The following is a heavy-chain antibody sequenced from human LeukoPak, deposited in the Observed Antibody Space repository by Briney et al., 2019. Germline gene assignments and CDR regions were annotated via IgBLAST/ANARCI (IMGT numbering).Heavy chain of an antibody. J-gene: IGHJ4*02. CDR2: IGTSGNTI. Sequence: GGSLRLSCAASGFTFSGYITNWVRQAPGKGLEWVSFIGTSGNTIYYADSVKGRFTVSRDNAKNSLYLQMNSLRAEDTAVYYCARDQWLDYWGQGTLVTVSS. CDR3: ARDQWLDY. CDR1: GFTFSGYI. V-gene: IGHV3-48*01. D-gene: IGHD6-19*01.